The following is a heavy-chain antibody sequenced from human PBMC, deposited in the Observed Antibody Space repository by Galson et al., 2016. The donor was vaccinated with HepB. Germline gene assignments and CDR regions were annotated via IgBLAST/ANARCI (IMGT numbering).Heavy chain of an antibody. J-gene: IGHJ4*02. Sequence: SLRLSCAASGFTFSSDVMSWVRQAPGKGLEWVSDISPSGGVAYSADSVEGRFTTSRDNSRNTLYLEMDRLRVEDTALYYCVKVRGSGRPFYFQYWGQGTLVTVSS. CDR2: ISPSGGVA. D-gene: IGHD3-10*01. V-gene: IGHV3-23*01. CDR3: VKVRGSGRPFYFQY. CDR1: GFTFSSDV.